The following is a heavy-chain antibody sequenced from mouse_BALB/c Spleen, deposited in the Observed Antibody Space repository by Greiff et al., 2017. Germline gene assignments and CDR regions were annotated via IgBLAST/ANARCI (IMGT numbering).Heavy chain of an antibody. V-gene: IGHV5-9-4*01. D-gene: IGHD2-1*01. CDR3: ASYFWGHYGNYGRFAY. J-gene: IGHJ3*01. CDR2: ISSGGSYT. Sequence: EVKLMESGGGLVKPGGSLKLSCAASGFTFSSYAMSWVRQSPEKRLEWVAEISSGGSYTYYPDTVTGRFTISRDNAKNTLYLEMSSLRSEDTAMYYCASYFWGHYGNYGRFAYWGQGTLVTVSA. CDR1: GFTFSSYA.